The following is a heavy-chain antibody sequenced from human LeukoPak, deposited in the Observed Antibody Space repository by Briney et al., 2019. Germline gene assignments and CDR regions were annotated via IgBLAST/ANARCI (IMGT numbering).Heavy chain of an antibody. CDR1: GFTFSSYG. V-gene: IGHV3-30*18. CDR2: ISYDGSNK. D-gene: IGHD3-10*01. J-gene: IGHJ4*02. Sequence: PGRSLRLSCAASGFTFSSYGMHWVRQAPGKGLEWVAVISYDGSNKYYADSVKGRFTISRDNSKNTLYLQMNSLRAEDTAVFYCGKLFYSSGMYHFDYWGQGTLVTVSS. CDR3: GKLFYSSGMYHFDY.